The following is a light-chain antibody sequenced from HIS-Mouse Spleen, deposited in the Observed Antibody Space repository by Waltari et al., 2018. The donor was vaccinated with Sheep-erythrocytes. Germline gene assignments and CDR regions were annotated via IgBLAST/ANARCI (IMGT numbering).Light chain of an antibody. CDR3: QQYYSTLT. V-gene: IGKV4-1*01. J-gene: IGKJ4*01. CDR1: QSVLYSSNNKNY. CDR2: WAS. Sequence: DIVMTQSPDSLAVSLGERATINCKSSQSVLYSSNNKNYLAWYQQKPGQPPKLLIYWASTRESGVRDRFSGSGSGTDFTLTISSLQAEDVAVYDCQQYYSTLTFGGGTKVEIK.